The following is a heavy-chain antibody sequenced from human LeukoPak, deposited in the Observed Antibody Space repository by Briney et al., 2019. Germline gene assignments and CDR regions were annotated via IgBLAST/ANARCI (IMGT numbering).Heavy chain of an antibody. CDR3: ARMSRYYDFWSGYQYYYYGMDV. CDR2: MNPNSGNT. V-gene: IGHV1-8*01. CDR1: GGTFTSYD. Sequence: ASVKVSCKASGGTFTSYDINWVRQATGQGLERMGWMNPNSGNTGYAQKFQGRVTMTRNTSISTAYMELSSLRSEDTAVYYCARMSRYYDFWSGYQYYYYGMDVWGQGTTVTVSS. J-gene: IGHJ6*02. D-gene: IGHD3-3*01.